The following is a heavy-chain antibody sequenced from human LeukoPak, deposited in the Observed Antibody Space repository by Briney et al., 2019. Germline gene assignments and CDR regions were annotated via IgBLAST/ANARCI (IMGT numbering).Heavy chain of an antibody. J-gene: IGHJ6*02. D-gene: IGHD2-21*02. CDR2: ISSSSSYI. CDR3: ARNAYCGGDCYLDGMDV. V-gene: IGHV3-21*01. Sequence: GGSLRLSCAASGFTFSSYSMNRVRQAPGKGLEWVSSISSSSSYIYYADSVKGRFTISRDNAKNSLYLQMNSLRAEDTAVYYCARNAYCGGDCYLDGMDVWGQGTTVTVSS. CDR1: GFTFSSYS.